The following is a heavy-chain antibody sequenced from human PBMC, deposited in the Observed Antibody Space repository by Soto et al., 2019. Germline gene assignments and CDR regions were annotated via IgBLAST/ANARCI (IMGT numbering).Heavy chain of an antibody. Sequence: EVQLVESGGDLVKPGGSLRLSCAVSGFTFRNAWMSWVRQAPGKGLEWVGRFKSNTDGGTTDYAAPVKGRFTISRDDSKNTLYLQMNSLKTEDTAVYYCTTDGLQVVRYAWSQDSFFDYWGQGTLVTVSS. CDR1: GFTFRNAW. CDR3: TTDGLQVVRYAWSQDSFFDY. J-gene: IGHJ4*02. V-gene: IGHV3-15*01. D-gene: IGHD2-2*01. CDR2: FKSNTDGGTT.